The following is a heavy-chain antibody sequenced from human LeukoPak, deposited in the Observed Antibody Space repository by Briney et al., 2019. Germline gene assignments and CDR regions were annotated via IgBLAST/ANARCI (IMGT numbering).Heavy chain of an antibody. CDR2: ISSSSSTI. J-gene: IGHJ4*02. CDR3: AIGPLYYDSSGYPY. Sequence: GGSLRLSCAASGFTFSSYSMNWVRQAPGKGLEWVSYISSSSSTIYYADSVKGRFTISRDNAKNSLYLQMNSLRAEDTAVYYCAIGPLYYDSSGYPYWGQGTLVTVSS. CDR1: GFTFSSYS. V-gene: IGHV3-48*04. D-gene: IGHD3-22*01.